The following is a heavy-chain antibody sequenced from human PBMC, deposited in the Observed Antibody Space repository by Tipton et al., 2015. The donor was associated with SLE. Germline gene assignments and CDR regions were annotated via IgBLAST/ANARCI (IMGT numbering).Heavy chain of an antibody. D-gene: IGHD6-13*01. CDR1: GASISSHC. CDR2: ITNNGNT. Sequence: TLSLTCTVSGASISSHCWCCFLQPPGKGPEWIGRITNNGNTYYIPSLQSRVTMSVDTSKNQFSLKLTSVTAADTAVYYCASLGYSSSWSDYWGQGTLGTVS. V-gene: IGHV4-4*07. J-gene: IGHJ4*02. CDR3: ASLGYSSSWSDY.